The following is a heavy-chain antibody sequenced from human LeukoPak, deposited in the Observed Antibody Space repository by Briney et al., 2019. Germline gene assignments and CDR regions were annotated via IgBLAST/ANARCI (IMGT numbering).Heavy chain of an antibody. D-gene: IGHD4-17*01. CDR1: GFTFTDTY. Sequence: GGSLRLSCAVSGFTFTDTYMTWIRQAPGKGLEWVGRIKSKTDGGTTDYAAPVKGRFTISRDDSKNTLYLQMNSLKTEDTAVYYCTSTYDYGDLDDYYYYYMDVWGKGTTVTVSS. CDR2: IKSKTDGGTT. V-gene: IGHV3-15*01. J-gene: IGHJ6*03. CDR3: TSTYDYGDLDDYYYYYMDV.